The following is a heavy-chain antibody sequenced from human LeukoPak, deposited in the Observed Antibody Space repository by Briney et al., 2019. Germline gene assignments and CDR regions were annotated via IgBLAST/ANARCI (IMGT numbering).Heavy chain of an antibody. Sequence: ASVKVSCKASGYSFTDYYMHWVRPAPGQGLEWMGWINPNSGGTNYAQKFQGRVTMTRDTSISTAYMELNRLRSDDTAVYYCALWEIVHYAFDFWGQGTMVTVSS. CDR1: GYSFTDYY. J-gene: IGHJ3*01. CDR3: ALWEIVHYAFDF. CDR2: INPNSGGT. V-gene: IGHV1-2*02. D-gene: IGHD5-12*01.